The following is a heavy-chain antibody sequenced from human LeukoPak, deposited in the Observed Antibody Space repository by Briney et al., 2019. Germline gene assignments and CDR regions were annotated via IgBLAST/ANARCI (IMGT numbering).Heavy chain of an antibody. CDR2: INHSGST. CDR3: ARTGGWYAFDY. CDR1: GGSFSGYY. D-gene: IGHD6-19*01. J-gene: IGHJ4*01. Sequence: PSETLSLTCVVYGGSFSGYYWSWIRQPPGKGLEWIGEINHSGSTNYNPSLKSRVTISVDTSKNQFSLKLRSVTAADTAVYYCARTGGWYAFDYWGHGTLVTVSS. V-gene: IGHV4-34*01.